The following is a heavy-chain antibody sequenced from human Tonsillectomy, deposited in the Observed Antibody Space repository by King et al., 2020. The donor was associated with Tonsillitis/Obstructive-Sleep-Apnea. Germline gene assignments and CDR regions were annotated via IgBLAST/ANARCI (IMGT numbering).Heavy chain of an antibody. D-gene: IGHD2-15*01. CDR1: GGSTSSYY. Sequence: QLQESGPGLVKPSETLSLTCNVTGGSTSSYYWSWIRQPPGKGLEWIGYIYYSGTTNYNPSLKSRVTISVDTSKNQFSLRLTSVTAADTAVYYWERLMGSGGLFDYWGQGTLVTVSS. CDR2: IYYSGTT. J-gene: IGHJ4*02. V-gene: IGHV4-59*08. CDR3: ERLMGSGGLFDY.